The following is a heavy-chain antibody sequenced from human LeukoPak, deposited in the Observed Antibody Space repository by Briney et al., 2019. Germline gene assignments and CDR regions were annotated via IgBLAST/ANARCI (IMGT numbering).Heavy chain of an antibody. CDR2: ISYDGSNK. V-gene: IGHV3-30*18. CDR3: AKSSVLAVAGTCFDY. J-gene: IGHJ4*02. D-gene: IGHD6-19*01. Sequence: GGSLRLSCAASGFTFSSYGMHWVRQAPGKGLEWVAVISYDGSNKYYADSVKGRFTISRDNSKNTLYLQMNSLRAEDTALYYCAKSSVLAVAGTCFDYWGQGTLVTVSS. CDR1: GFTFSSYG.